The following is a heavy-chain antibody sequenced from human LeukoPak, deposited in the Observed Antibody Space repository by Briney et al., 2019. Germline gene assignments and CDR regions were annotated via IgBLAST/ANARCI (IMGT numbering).Heavy chain of an antibody. CDR3: AKDDTMTVVVIISFDY. CDR2: ISGSGGST. Sequence: PGGSLRLSCAASGFTFSSYAMSWVRQAPGKGLEWVSAISGSGGSTYYADSVKGRFTISRDNSKNTLYLQMNSLRAEDTAVYYCAKDDTMTVVVIISFDYWGQGTLVTVSS. V-gene: IGHV3-23*01. J-gene: IGHJ4*02. CDR1: GFTFSSYA. D-gene: IGHD3-22*01.